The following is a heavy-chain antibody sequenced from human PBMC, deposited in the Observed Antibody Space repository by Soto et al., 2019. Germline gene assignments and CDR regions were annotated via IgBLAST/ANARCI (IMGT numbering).Heavy chain of an antibody. CDR3: AKGRQWLAPEY. J-gene: IGHJ4*02. D-gene: IGHD6-19*01. CDR1: GFTFGSTA. Sequence: GVSLRLPCAASGFTFGSTAMSWGRHAQRRGLEWVAGITDSGSGTYHADSVKGRFTISRDNSKNTLYLQMNNLRVDDTAVSFCAKGRQWLAPEYWGQGALVTVSS. CDR2: ITDSGSGT. V-gene: IGHV3-23*01.